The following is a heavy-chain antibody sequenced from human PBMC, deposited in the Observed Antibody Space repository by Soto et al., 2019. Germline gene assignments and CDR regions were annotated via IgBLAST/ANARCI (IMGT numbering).Heavy chain of an antibody. CDR1: GFTFSSYG. Sequence: EVQLLESGGGLVQPGGSLRLSCAASGFTFSSYGMTWVRQAPGKGLEWVSFSSATGAGTYYADSVKGRFTISRDNSKNTLYLQMTGLRADDTDVYYCAKDRRAGGNYGFYSDFWGQGALVIVSS. CDR2: SSATGAGT. D-gene: IGHD1-7*01. CDR3: AKDRRAGGNYGFYSDF. V-gene: IGHV3-23*01. J-gene: IGHJ4*02.